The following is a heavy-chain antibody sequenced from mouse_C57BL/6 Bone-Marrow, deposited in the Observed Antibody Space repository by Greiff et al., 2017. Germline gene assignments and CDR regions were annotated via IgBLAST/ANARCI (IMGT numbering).Heavy chain of an antibody. V-gene: IGHV5-4*03. D-gene: IGHD1-1*01. Sequence: EVKLMESGGGLVKPGGSLKLSCAASGFTFSSYAMSWVRQTPEKRLEWVATISDGGSYTYYPDNVKGRFTISRDNAKNNLYLQMSHLKSEDTAMYYCVSPYYYGSSSFDYWGQGTTLTVSS. CDR3: VSPYYYGSSSFDY. CDR2: ISDGGSYT. J-gene: IGHJ2*01. CDR1: GFTFSSYA.